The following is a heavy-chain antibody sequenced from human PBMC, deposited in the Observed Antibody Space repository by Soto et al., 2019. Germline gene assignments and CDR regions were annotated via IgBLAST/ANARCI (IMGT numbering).Heavy chain of an antibody. CDR2: SYYSGST. J-gene: IGHJ4*01. V-gene: IGHV4-61*05. D-gene: IGHD3-10*01. CDR3: TRGSHFYYFDY. Sequence: SETLSLTCTVSGGSISSSTYYWGWIRQPPGKGLEWIGYSYYSGSTYYSPSLYSRVSISLDTSKNQFSLKLTSVTAADTAVYYCTRGSHFYYFDYWGHGTLVTVSS. CDR1: GGSISSSTYY.